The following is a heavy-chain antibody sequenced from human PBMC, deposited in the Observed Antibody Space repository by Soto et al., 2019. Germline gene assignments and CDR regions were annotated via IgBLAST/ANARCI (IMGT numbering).Heavy chain of an antibody. CDR2: IYYSGST. D-gene: IGHD2-21*01. CDR3: ARRSPWLLLLDY. Sequence: PSETLSLTCTVSGGSISSYYWSWIRQPPGKGLEWIGYIYYSGSTNYNPSLKSRVTISVDTSKNQFSLKLSSVTAADTAVYYCARRSPWLLLLDYWGQGTLVTVSS. J-gene: IGHJ4*02. V-gene: IGHV4-59*08. CDR1: GGSISSYY.